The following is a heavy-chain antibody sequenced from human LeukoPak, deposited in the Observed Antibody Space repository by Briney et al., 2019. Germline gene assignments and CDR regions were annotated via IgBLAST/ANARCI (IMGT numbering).Heavy chain of an antibody. D-gene: IGHD5-18*01. CDR1: GGSFSGYY. Sequence: SETLSLTCAVYGGSFSGYYWSWIRQPPGKGLEWIGEINHSGSTNYNPSLKSRVTISVDTSKNQFSLKLSSVTAADTAVYYCARGYYSYGYGTFDYWGQGTLVTVSS. CDR3: ARGYYSYGYGTFDY. CDR2: INHSGST. J-gene: IGHJ4*02. V-gene: IGHV4-34*01.